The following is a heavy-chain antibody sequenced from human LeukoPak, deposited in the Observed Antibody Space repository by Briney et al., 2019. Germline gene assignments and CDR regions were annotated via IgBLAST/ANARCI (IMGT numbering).Heavy chain of an antibody. D-gene: IGHD5-12*01. V-gene: IGHV3-48*01. J-gene: IGHJ4*02. CDR2: ISSTSSTI. Sequence: GGSLRLSCAASGFTFSTCGMNWVRQAPGKGLEWVSYISSTSSTIYYADSVKGRFTISRDNGKNSLYLQMNSLRAEDTAVYYCARDSGYSGYSDYWGQGTLVTVSS. CDR1: GFTFSTCG. CDR3: ARDSGYSGYSDY.